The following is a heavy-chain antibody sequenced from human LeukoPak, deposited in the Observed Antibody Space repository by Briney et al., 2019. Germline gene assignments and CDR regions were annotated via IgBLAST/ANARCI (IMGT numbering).Heavy chain of an antibody. D-gene: IGHD6-6*01. V-gene: IGHV3-74*01. CDR3: ARGLSGYASSLGY. CDR1: GFTFSNYW. J-gene: IGHJ4*02. Sequence: PGGSLRLSCAASGFTFSNYWMHWVRQAPGKGLVWISRINSDGSSTSYADSVRGRFSISRDNAKNTLYLQMNSLRAEDTAVYYCARGLSGYASSLGYWGQGTLVTVSA. CDR2: INSDGSST.